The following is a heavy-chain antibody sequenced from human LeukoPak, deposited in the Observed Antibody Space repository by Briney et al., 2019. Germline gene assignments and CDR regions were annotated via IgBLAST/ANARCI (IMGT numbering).Heavy chain of an antibody. J-gene: IGHJ6*03. CDR3: ARQIRGYYYMDV. D-gene: IGHD3-3*02. CDR1: GGSFSGYY. CDR2: INHSGST. Sequence: SETLSLTCAVYGGSFSGYYWSWIRQPPGKGLEWIGEINHSGSTNYNPSLKSRVTISVDTSKNQFSLKLSSVTAADTAVYYCARQIRGYYYMDVWGKGTTVTVSS. V-gene: IGHV4-34*01.